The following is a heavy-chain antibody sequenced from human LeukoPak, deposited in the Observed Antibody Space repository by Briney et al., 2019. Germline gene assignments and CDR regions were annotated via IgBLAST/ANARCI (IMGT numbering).Heavy chain of an antibody. CDR2: INWNGDST. CDR1: GFTFSSYS. Sequence: GGSLRLSCAASGFTFSSYSMNWVRQAPGKGLEWVSGINWNGDSTGYADSVKGRFTISRDNAKNSLDLQMKSLRAEDTALYYCARVPFPDYGDYNYWYFDLWGRGTLVTVSS. V-gene: IGHV3-20*04. CDR3: ARVPFPDYGDYNYWYFDL. D-gene: IGHD4-17*01. J-gene: IGHJ2*01.